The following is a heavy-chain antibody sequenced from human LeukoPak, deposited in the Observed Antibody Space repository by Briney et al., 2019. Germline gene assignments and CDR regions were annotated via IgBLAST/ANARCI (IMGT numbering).Heavy chain of an antibody. CDR1: GGSFSGYY. CDR2: INHSGST. V-gene: IGHV4-34*01. J-gene: IGHJ4*02. CDR3: AREAVTTLGYFDY. Sequence: SETLSLTCAVYGGSFSGYYWSWLRQPPGKGLEWIGEINHSGSTNYNPSLKSRVTISVDTSKNQFSLKLSSVTAADTAVYYCAREAVTTLGYFDYWGQGTLVTVSS. D-gene: IGHD4-17*01.